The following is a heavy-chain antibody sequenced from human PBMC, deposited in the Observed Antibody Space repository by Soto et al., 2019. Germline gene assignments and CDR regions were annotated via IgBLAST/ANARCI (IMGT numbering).Heavy chain of an antibody. J-gene: IGHJ5*02. D-gene: IGHD5-12*01. V-gene: IGHV4-34*01. CDR2: LNHSGST. CDR1: GGSFSGYY. Sequence: QVQLQQWGAGLLKPSETLSLTCAVYGGSFSGYYWSWIRQPPGKGLEWIGELNHSGSTNYNPSLKSRVTISVNTSKNQFSLSLGSVTAADTGVYYCARGPNLWWLREGWFDPWGQGTLVMVAS. CDR3: ARGPNLWWLREGWFDP.